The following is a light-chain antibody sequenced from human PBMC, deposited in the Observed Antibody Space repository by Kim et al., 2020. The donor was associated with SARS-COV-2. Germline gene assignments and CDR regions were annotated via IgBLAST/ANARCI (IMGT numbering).Light chain of an antibody. CDR2: DVS. V-gene: IGLV2-14*03. J-gene: IGLJ2*01. CDR1: RSDVGGYNY. Sequence: QSIASSCTGTRSDVGGYNYVSWYQQHPGKAPKLMIYDVSNRPSGVSNRFSGSKSGNTASLTISGLQAEDEADYYCSSYTSSSTLVVFGGGTQLTVL. CDR3: SSYTSSSTLVV.